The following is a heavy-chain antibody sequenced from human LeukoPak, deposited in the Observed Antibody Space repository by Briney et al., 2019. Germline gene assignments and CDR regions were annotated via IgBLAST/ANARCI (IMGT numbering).Heavy chain of an antibody. J-gene: IGHJ3*02. CDR3: AKVGYYYDSSGRDDAFDI. Sequence: GGSLRLSCAASGFTFSSYEMNWIRQAPGKGLEWVSYISSSGSSIDYADSLKGRFTISRDNAKNSLYLQMNSLRAEDTAVYYCAKVGYYYDSSGRDDAFDIWGQGTMVTVSS. V-gene: IGHV3-48*03. CDR2: ISSSGSSI. CDR1: GFTFSSYE. D-gene: IGHD3-22*01.